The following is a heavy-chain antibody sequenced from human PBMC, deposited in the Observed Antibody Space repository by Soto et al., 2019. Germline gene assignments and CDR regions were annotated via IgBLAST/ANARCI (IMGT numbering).Heavy chain of an antibody. CDR1: GGSISSYY. V-gene: IGHV4-4*07. D-gene: IGHD3-3*01. CDR3: ARGIGVGVVTLYYYYGMDV. J-gene: IGHJ6*02. CDR2: IYTSGST. Sequence: SETLSLTCTVSGGSISSYYWSWIRQPAGKGLEWIGRIYTSGSTNYNPSLKSRVTMSVDTSKNQFSLKLSSVTAADTAVYYCARGIGVGVVTLYYYYGMDVWGQGTTVTVSS.